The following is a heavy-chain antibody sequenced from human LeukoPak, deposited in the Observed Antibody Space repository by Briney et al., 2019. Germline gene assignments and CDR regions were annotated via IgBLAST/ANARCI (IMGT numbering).Heavy chain of an antibody. J-gene: IGHJ4*02. CDR3: AKERLTKVSHETDY. CDR2: ISYDGKVK. CDR1: GFTFSNYG. Sequence: PGRSLILSCAGSGFTFSNYGMHWVRQAPGKGLEWVAVISYDGKVKYYADSVKGRFTISRDNSKNTLYLEMNSLRGEDTAVYYCAKERLTKVSHETDYWGQGTLVTVSS. V-gene: IGHV3-30*18. D-gene: IGHD5/OR15-5a*01.